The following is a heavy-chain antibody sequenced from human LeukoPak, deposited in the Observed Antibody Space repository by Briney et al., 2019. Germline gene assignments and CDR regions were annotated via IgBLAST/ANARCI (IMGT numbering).Heavy chain of an antibody. Sequence: SETLSLTCAVYGGSFSGYYWSWIRQPPGKQLEWIGEINHSGSTNYNPSLKSRVTISLDTSKNQFSLRLTSVTAADTAVYYCARGHYFASGNYYRGWFDPWGQGSLVTVSS. CDR1: GGSFSGYY. J-gene: IGHJ5*02. CDR2: INHSGST. CDR3: ARGHYFASGNYYRGWFDP. V-gene: IGHV4-34*01. D-gene: IGHD3-10*01.